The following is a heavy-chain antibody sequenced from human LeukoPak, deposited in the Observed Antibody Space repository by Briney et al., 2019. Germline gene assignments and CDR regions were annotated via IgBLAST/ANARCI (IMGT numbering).Heavy chain of an antibody. Sequence: GGSLRLSCAASGFTFSSYVMHWVRQAPGKGLEWVAIISYDGSNEYYADSVKGRFTISRDNSKNTLYLQMNSLRAEDTAVYYCAKLPRIASDIWGQGTMVTVSS. CDR1: GFTFSSYV. CDR2: ISYDGSNE. J-gene: IGHJ3*02. V-gene: IGHV3-30*04. CDR3: AKLPRIASDI.